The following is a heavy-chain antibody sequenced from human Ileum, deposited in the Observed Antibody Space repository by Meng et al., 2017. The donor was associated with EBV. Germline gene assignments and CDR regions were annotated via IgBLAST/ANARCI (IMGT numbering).Heavy chain of an antibody. CDR3: ARGGWSLDY. Sequence: LPGSGPGLVKPSDTLSRTCPVSGGSISSYYWSCIRQPPGKGLEWIGYIYYSGSTNYTPSLKSRVTISVDTSKNQFSLNLSSVTAADTAVYYCARGGWSLDYWGQGTLVTVSS. CDR2: IYYSGST. D-gene: IGHD2-15*01. J-gene: IGHJ4*02. V-gene: IGHV4-59*08. CDR1: GGSISSYY.